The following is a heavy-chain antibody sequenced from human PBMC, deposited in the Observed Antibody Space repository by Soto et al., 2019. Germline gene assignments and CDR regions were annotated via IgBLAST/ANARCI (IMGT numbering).Heavy chain of an antibody. CDR1: GYTSTSYA. D-gene: IGHD6-13*01. V-gene: IGHV1-2*04. Sequence: ASAQVSCKASGYTSTSYAMHWVRQAPGQRREGMGWINPNSGGTNYAQKFQGWVTTTRDTSISTAYMELSRLRSDDTAVYYCARAAKDCVAAAPNAFDIWGQGTMVTVSS. CDR3: ARAAKDCVAAAPNAFDI. J-gene: IGHJ3*02. CDR2: INPNSGGT.